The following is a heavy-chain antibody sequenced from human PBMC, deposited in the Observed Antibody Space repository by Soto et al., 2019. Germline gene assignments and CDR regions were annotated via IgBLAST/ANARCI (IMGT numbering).Heavy chain of an antibody. V-gene: IGHV1-18*01. CDR1: GYTFTSYG. Sequence: QVQLVQSGAEVKKPGASVKVSCKASGYTFTSYGISWVRQAPGQGREWMGWISAYNGNTNYAQKLQGRVTMTTDTSMSTAYMELRSQRSADTAVEYCARGGVRGVIIYDIDYWGQGTLVTVSS. D-gene: IGHD3-10*01. CDR3: ARGGVRGVIIYDIDY. J-gene: IGHJ4*02. CDR2: ISAYNGNT.